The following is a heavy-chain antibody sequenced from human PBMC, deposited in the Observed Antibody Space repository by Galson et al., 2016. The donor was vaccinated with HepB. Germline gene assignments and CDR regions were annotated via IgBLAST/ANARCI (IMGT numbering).Heavy chain of an antibody. Sequence: ETLSLTCTVSGGSISGSPFYWGYIRQTPGKGLEWIANVFYRGSTYYNPSLQSRISISVDTSKNQFSLKLGSVTAADTGFYYCARHPSQYTSSTVYAFDFWGQGKMVTVSS. J-gene: IGHJ3*01. D-gene: IGHD6-6*01. V-gene: IGHV4-39*01. CDR3: ARHPSQYTSSTVYAFDF. CDR1: GGSISGSPFY. CDR2: VFYRGST.